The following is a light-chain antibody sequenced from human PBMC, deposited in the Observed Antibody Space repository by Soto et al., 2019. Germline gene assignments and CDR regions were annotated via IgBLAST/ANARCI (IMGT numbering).Light chain of an antibody. J-gene: IGKJ2*01. CDR3: QQSDSTPYT. V-gene: IGKV1-39*01. Sequence: DIQMTQSPSSLSASVGDRVTITCRASQNIRSYLNWYQQKPGRAPKLLIYAASTLQSGVTSRFSGSGSGTDFNLTINSLQPEDFETYYYCQQSDSTPYTFGQGTKLDVK. CDR2: AAS. CDR1: QNIRSY.